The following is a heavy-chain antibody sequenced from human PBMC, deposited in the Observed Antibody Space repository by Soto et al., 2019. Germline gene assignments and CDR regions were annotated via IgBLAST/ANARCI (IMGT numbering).Heavy chain of an antibody. D-gene: IGHD6-19*01. Sequence: QITLKESGPTLVKPTQTLTLTCTFSGFSLSTGGVGVGWIRQPPGKVLEWLALIYWDDDKRYSPSLKSRLTIPKDTSKHQVVLTMTNMDPVDTATYYCVHIVAGLADYWGQGTLVTVSS. CDR2: IYWDDDK. CDR1: GFSLSTGGVG. J-gene: IGHJ4*02. CDR3: VHIVAGLADY. V-gene: IGHV2-5*02.